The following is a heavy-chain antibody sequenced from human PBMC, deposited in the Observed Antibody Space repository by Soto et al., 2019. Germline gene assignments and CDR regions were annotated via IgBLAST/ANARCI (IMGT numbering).Heavy chain of an antibody. Sequence: PGGSLRLSCAASGFAFSSHPMSWVRQAPERGLEWVSGISDSGGLTYNADSVKGRFTISRDNSKNTLYLQMNSLRAEDTALYYCARQAFGSSRSFDIWGQGTMVTVSS. CDR2: ISDSGGLT. D-gene: IGHD6-6*01. J-gene: IGHJ3*02. CDR1: GFAFSSHP. V-gene: IGHV3-23*01. CDR3: ARQAFGSSRSFDI.